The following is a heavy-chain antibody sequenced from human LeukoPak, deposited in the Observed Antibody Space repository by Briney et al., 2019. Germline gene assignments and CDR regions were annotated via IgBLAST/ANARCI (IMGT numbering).Heavy chain of an antibody. CDR3: AREGYDSSGYIDY. D-gene: IGHD3-22*01. CDR1: GGSISSGGYS. Sequence: PSQTLSLTCTVSGGSISSGGYSWSWIRQHPGKGLEWIGYIYYSGSTYYNPSLKSRVTISVDTSKNQFSLKLSSVTAADTAVYYCAREGYDSSGYIDYWGQGTLVTVSS. CDR2: IYYSGST. J-gene: IGHJ4*02. V-gene: IGHV4-30-4*08.